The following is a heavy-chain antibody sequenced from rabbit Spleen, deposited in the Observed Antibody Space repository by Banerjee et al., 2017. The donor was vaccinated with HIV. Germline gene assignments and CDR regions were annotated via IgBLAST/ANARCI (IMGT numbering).Heavy chain of an antibody. Sequence: QSLEESGGDLVKPGASLTLTCTASGFSFSSGYYMCWVLQAPGKGLELIAYIGSSSGYTWYASWAKGRFTISKTSSTTVSLQMTSLTAADTATYFCGRRDGGHGGVDLWGPGTLVTVS. CDR3: GRRDGGHGGVDL. V-gene: IGHV1S40*01. J-gene: IGHJ4*01. CDR1: GFSFSSGYY. D-gene: IGHD4-1*01. CDR2: IGSSSGYT.